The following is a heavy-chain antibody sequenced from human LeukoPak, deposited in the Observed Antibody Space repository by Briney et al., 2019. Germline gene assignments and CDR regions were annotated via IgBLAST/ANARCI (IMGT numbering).Heavy chain of an antibody. CDR1: GYTCTAYY. D-gene: IGHD5-12*01. Sequence: GASVKVSCKASGYTCTAYYIHWVRQAPGQGLEWMGWINPNSGGTKYAQKFQVRVTMTRDTSINTAYMELNSLRSDYTAVYYCAREGGYGSYRNDAFDSWGQGTMVTVSS. CDR2: INPNSGGT. V-gene: IGHV1-2*02. J-gene: IGHJ3*02. CDR3: AREGGYGSYRNDAFDS.